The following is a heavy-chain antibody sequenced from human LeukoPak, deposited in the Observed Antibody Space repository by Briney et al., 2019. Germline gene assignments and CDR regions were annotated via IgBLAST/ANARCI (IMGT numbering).Heavy chain of an antibody. CDR2: ISWNSGSI. Sequence: GGSLRLSCAASGFTVSSNYMSWVRQAPGKGLEWVSGISWNSGSIGYADSVKGRFTISRDNAKNSLYLQMNSLRAEDTALYYCEKAAPPIIALWYFDLGGRGPLATV. CDR1: GFTVSSNY. CDR3: EKAAPPIIALWYFDL. V-gene: IGHV3-9*01. J-gene: IGHJ2*01. D-gene: IGHD3-10*01.